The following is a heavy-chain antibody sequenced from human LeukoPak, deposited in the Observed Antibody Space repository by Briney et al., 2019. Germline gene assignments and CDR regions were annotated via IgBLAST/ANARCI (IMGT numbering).Heavy chain of an antibody. CDR3: AREGLTVTIIDY. CDR2: ISSSSSYI. Sequence: GGSLRLSCAASGFTFSSYSMNWVRQAPGKGLEWVSSISSSSSYIYYADSVKGRFTISRDNAKNSLYLQMNSLRAEDTAVYYCAREGLTVTIIDYWGQGTLVTVSS. CDR1: GFTFSSYS. J-gene: IGHJ4*02. D-gene: IGHD4-11*01. V-gene: IGHV3-21*01.